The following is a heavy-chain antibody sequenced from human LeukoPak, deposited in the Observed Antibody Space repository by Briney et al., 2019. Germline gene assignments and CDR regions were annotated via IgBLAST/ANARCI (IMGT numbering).Heavy chain of an antibody. V-gene: IGHV3-30*18. CDR1: GFTFSSYV. Sequence: GGSLRLSCAASGFTFSSYVMHWVRQAPGKGLEWVAVISYDGSNKYYADSVKGRFTISRDNSKNTLYLQMNSLRAEDTAVYYCAKTESYYTFGGVIAPDYWGQGTLVTVSS. J-gene: IGHJ4*02. D-gene: IGHD3-16*02. CDR3: AKTESYYTFGGVIAPDY. CDR2: ISYDGSNK.